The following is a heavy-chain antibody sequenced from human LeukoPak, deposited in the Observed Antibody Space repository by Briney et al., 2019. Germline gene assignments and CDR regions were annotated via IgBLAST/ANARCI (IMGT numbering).Heavy chain of an antibody. CDR2: INHSGST. CDR3: ARGLRRGYSYGGDFDY. D-gene: IGHD5-18*01. Sequence: SETLSLTCAVYGGSFSGYYWSWIRQPPGKGLEWIGEINHSGSTNYNPSLESRVTISVDTSRNQFSLKLSSVTAADTAVYYCARGLRRGYSYGGDFDYWGQGTLVTVSS. CDR1: GGSFSGYY. J-gene: IGHJ4*02. V-gene: IGHV4-34*01.